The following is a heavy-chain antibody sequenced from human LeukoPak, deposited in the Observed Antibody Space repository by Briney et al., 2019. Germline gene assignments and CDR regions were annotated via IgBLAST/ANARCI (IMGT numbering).Heavy chain of an antibody. CDR1: GGSISSYY. CDR3: AKEIGPGTVDTAGGVYYYYYTDV. Sequence: PSETLSLTCTVSGGSISSYYWSWIRQPPGKGLEWIGYIYYSGSTNYNPSLKSRVTISVDTSKNQFSLKLSSVTAADTAVYYCAKEIGPGTVDTAGGVYYYYYTDVWGKGTTVTVSS. J-gene: IGHJ6*03. D-gene: IGHD5-18*01. V-gene: IGHV4-59*01. CDR2: IYYSGST.